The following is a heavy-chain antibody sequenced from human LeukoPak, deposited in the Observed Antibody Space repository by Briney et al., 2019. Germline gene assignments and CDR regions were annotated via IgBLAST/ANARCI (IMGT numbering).Heavy chain of an antibody. CDR3: ARGAEQLGYFDY. J-gene: IGHJ4*02. D-gene: IGHD6-6*01. CDR2: INHSGST. CDR1: GGSLSSGGYS. Sequence: SQTLSLTCAVSGGSLSSGGYSWSWIRQPPGRGLEWIGEINHSGSTNYNPSLKSRVTISVDTSKNQFSLKLSSVTAADTAVYYCARGAEQLGYFDYWGQGTLVTVSS. V-gene: IGHV4-30-2*01.